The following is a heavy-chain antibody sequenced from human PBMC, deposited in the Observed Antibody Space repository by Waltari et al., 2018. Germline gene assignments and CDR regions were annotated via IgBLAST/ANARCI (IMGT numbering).Heavy chain of an antibody. Sequence: QVQLQESGPGLVKPSQTLSLTCTVSGGSISSGDYYWRWIRQPPGKGLEWIGYIYYSGSTYYHPSLKRRVTISVDTSKNQFSLKLSSVTAADTAVYYCAREVYGDYASLFDPWGQGTLVTVSS. CDR2: IYYSGST. CDR3: AREVYGDYASLFDP. J-gene: IGHJ5*02. V-gene: IGHV4-30-4*08. D-gene: IGHD4-17*01. CDR1: GGSISSGDYY.